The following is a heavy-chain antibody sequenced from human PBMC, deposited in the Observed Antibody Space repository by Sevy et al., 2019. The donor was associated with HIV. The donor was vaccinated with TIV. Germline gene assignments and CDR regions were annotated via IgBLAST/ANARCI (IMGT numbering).Heavy chain of an antibody. V-gene: IGHV3-11*01. D-gene: IGHD6-19*01. CDR3: AREMEGVPGRAFDI. CDR2: ISSSGSTI. J-gene: IGHJ3*02. Sequence: GGSLRLSCAASRFTFSDYYMSWIRQAPGKGLEWLSYISSSGSTIYYADSVKGRFTISRDNAKNSLYLQMNSPRAEDTAVYYCAREMEGVPGRAFDIWGQGTMVTVSS. CDR1: RFTFSDYY.